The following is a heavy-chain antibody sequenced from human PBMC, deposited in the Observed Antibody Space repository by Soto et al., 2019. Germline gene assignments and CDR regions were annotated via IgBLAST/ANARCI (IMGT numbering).Heavy chain of an antibody. CDR2: IWYDGSNK. Sequence: QVQLVESGGGVVQPGRSLRLSCAASGFTFSSYGMHWVRQAPGKGLEWVAVIWYDGSNKFYADSVKGRFTISRDNSKNTLYLHMDSLRAEDTAVYYCAKWGSVTAAGTYYNYLDVWGKGTTVTVSS. D-gene: IGHD6-13*01. CDR3: AKWGSVTAAGTYYNYLDV. CDR1: GFTFSSYG. V-gene: IGHV3-33*06. J-gene: IGHJ6*03.